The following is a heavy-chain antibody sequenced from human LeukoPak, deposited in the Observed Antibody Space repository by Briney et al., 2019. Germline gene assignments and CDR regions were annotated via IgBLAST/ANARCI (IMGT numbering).Heavy chain of an antibody. CDR2: IYYSGRT. J-gene: IGHJ4*02. CDR3: ATTDSSVNPSFDY. D-gene: IGHD3-22*01. CDR1: GGSISSYY. Sequence: KPSETLSLTCTVSGGSISSYYWSWIRQPPWKGLEWIGYIYYSGRTNYNPSLKSRVTISVDTSKNQFSLKLSSVTAADTAVYYCATTDSSVNPSFDYWGQGTXVTXXS. V-gene: IGHV4-59*08.